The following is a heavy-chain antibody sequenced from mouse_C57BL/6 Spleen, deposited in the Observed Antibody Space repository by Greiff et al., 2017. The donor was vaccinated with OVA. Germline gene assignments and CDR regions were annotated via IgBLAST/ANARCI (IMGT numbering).Heavy chain of an antibody. J-gene: IGHJ4*01. CDR1: GYTFTSYW. D-gene: IGHD2-10*01. V-gene: IGHV1-50*01. CDR3: ARRGAYYGNYVGYYAMDY. Sequence: VQLQQSGAELVKPGASVKLSCKASGYTFTSYWMQWVKQRPGQGLEWIGEIDPSDSYTNYNQKFKGKATLTVDTSSSTAYMQLSSLTSEDSAVYYCARRGAYYGNYVGYYAMDYWGQGTSVTVSS. CDR2: IDPSDSYT.